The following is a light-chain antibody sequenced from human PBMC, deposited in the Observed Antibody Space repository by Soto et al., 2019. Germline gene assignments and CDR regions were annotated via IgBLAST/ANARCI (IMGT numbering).Light chain of an antibody. CDR2: KAS. J-gene: IGKJ1*01. CDR1: QSISSW. Sequence: DTQMTQSPSTLSASVGDRVTITCRASQSISSWLAWYQQKPGKAPKLLLYKASSLETGVPSRFSGSGSETEFTLTISSLQPDDFAAYYCQQYNGYAKTFGQGTKVDIK. CDR3: QQYNGYAKT. V-gene: IGKV1-5*03.